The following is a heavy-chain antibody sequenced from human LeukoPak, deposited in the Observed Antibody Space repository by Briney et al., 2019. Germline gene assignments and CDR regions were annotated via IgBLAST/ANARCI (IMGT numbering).Heavy chain of an antibody. V-gene: IGHV3-74*01. J-gene: IGHJ4*02. D-gene: IGHD1-26*01. CDR2: INSDGSST. CDR1: GFTFSSYW. CDR3: ARDRSVGAVDY. Sequence: GGSLRLSCSASGFTFSSYWMHWVRQAPGKGLVWVSRINSDGSSTSYADSVKGRFTISRDNAKNTLYLQMNSLRAEDTAVYYCARDRSVGAVDYWGQGTLVTVSS.